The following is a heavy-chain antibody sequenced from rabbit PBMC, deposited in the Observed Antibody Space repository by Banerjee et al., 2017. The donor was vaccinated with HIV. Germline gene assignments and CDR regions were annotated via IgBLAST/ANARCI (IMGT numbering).Heavy chain of an antibody. D-gene: IGHD1-1*01. CDR2: IYTGDGNT. CDR1: GFDLSSNA. J-gene: IGHJ4*01. V-gene: IGHV1S47*01. CDR3: ATMIKNNNYYRL. Sequence: QLVESGGGLVQPEGSLTLTCKASGFDLSSNAMCWVRQAPGKGPEWIACIYTGDGNTYYASWAKGRFTISRDSSTTVTLQMTSLTAADTATYFCATMIKNNNYYRLWGPGTLVTVS.